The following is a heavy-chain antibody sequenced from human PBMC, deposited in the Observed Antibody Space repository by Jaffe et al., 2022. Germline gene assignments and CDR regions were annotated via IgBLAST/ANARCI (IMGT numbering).Heavy chain of an antibody. CDR2: ISYDGSNK. D-gene: IGHD6-19*01. CDR1: GFTFSSYG. Sequence: QVQLVESGGGVVQPGRSLRLSCAASGFTFSSYGMHWVRQAPGKGLEWVAVISYDGSNKYYADSVKGRFTISRDNSKNTLYLQMNSLRAEDTAVYYCAKVRIAVAGTLDYWGQGTLVTVSS. J-gene: IGHJ4*02. CDR3: AKVRIAVAGTLDY. V-gene: IGHV3-30*18.